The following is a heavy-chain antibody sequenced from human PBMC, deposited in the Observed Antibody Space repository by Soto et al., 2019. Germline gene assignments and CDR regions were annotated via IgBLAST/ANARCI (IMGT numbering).Heavy chain of an antibody. CDR2: IYHSGST. CDR3: ARVGQAYYYGSGSSVSDYYYYGMDV. CDR1: GGSISSSNW. V-gene: IGHV4-4*02. D-gene: IGHD3-10*01. Sequence: SETLSLTCAVSGGSISSSNWWSWVRQPPGKGLEWIGEIYHSGSTNYNPSLKSRVTISVDKSKNQFSLKLSSVTAADTAVYYCARVGQAYYYGSGSSVSDYYYYGMDVWGQGTTVTVSS. J-gene: IGHJ6*02.